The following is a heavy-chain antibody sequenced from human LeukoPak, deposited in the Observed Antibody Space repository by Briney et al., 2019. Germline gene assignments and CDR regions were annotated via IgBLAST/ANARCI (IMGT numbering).Heavy chain of an antibody. D-gene: IGHD2-2*01. CDR2: IYHSGST. J-gene: IGHJ6*04. V-gene: IGHV4-4*02. CDR3: ARAKGYCSSTSCSERYYYGMDV. CDR1: GGSISSSNW. Sequence: SGTLSLTCAVSGGSISSSNWWSWVRQPPGQGLEWIGEIYHSGSTNYNPSLKSRVTISVDKSKNQFSLKLSSVTAADTAVYYCARAKGYCSSTSCSERYYYGMDVWGKGTTVTVSS.